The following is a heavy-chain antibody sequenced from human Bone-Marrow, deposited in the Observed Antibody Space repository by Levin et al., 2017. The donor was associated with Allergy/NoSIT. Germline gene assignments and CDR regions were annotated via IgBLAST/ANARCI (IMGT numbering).Heavy chain of an antibody. Sequence: AESLKISCKASGYSFSLYWIGWVRQMPGQGLEWMGIIYPDDSDTRYSPSLQGQVTISADKSTSTAYLQWNSLKASDTAMYYCSRRMYYYESSGYYFYFYYWGQGTLVTVSS. D-gene: IGHD3-22*01. CDR1: GYSFSLYW. V-gene: IGHV5-51*01. J-gene: IGHJ4*02. CDR2: IYPDDSDT. CDR3: SRRMYYYESSGYYFYFYY.